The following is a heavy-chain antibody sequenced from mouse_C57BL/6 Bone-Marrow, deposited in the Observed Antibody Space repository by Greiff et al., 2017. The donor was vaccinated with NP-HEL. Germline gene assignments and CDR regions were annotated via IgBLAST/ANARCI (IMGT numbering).Heavy chain of an antibody. CDR3: ARGYYGSSSRDFDY. D-gene: IGHD1-1*01. V-gene: IGHV1-19*01. J-gene: IGHJ2*01. CDR1: GYTFTDYY. CDR2: INPYNGGT. Sequence: SGPVLVKPGASVKMSCKASGYTFTDYYMNWVKQSHGKSLEWIGVINPYNGGTSYNQKFKGKATLTVDKSSSTAYMELNSLTSEDSAVYYCARGYYGSSSRDFDYWGQGTTLTVSS.